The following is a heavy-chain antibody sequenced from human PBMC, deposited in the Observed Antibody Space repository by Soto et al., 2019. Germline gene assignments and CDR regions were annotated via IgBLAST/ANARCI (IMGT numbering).Heavy chain of an antibody. CDR3: AAIVVGATRHSDVDH. V-gene: IGHV4-39*01. Sequence: SETLSLTCSVSGAPISSNDYFWAWIRQPPGRGLEFIASMHASGGTYHASSLKSRATMSLDTSKDQFSLKLQSVTAADTGTYYCAAIVVGATRHSDVDHRGQGTLVTVSS. CDR2: MHASGGT. CDR1: GAPISSNDYF. D-gene: IGHD2-15*01. J-gene: IGHJ4*02.